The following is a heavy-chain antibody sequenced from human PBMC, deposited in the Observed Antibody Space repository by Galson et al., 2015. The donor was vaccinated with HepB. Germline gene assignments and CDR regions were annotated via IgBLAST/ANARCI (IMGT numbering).Heavy chain of an antibody. J-gene: IGHJ3*02. CDR3: ARDPPGVVPASGIDAFDI. V-gene: IGHV1-69*13. CDR1: GCTFSSYA. D-gene: IGHD2-2*01. CDR2: IIPIFSTT. Sequence: SVKVSCKASGCTFSSYAIRWVRQAPGQGLECMGGIIPIFSTTNSAQKFRGRVTITADVSTSTAYMELSSLRSEETAVYYGARDPPGVVPASGIDAFDIWGQGTMVTVSS.